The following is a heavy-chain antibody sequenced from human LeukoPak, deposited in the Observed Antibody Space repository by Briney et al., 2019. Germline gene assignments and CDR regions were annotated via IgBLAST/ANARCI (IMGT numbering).Heavy chain of an antibody. CDR1: GFNFRTYA. CDR2: ISGDVDNT. V-gene: IGHV3-23*01. Sequence: GGSLRLSCATSGFNFRTYAMSWVRQAPGKGLEWVSVISGDVDNTYYGDSMKGRFTISRDTSKNILYLQMNSLRAEDTAVYYCAKRVTVTTKYFDSWGQGTLVTVSS. CDR3: AKRVTVTTKYFDS. J-gene: IGHJ4*02. D-gene: IGHD4-17*01.